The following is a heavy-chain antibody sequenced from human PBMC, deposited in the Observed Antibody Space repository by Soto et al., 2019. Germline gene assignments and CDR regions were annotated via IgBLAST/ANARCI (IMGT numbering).Heavy chain of an antibody. CDR1: AFTFSIYG. CDR3: AKDGASGYCSSTSCYPPDF. D-gene: IGHD2-2*03. J-gene: IGHJ4*02. CDR2: ISNDGTNQ. Sequence: GGSLRLSCAASAFTFSIYGMHWVRQAPGKGLEWVAVISNDGTNQYYADSVKGRFTISRDNSKNTLYLQMNSLRAEDMAVYYCAKDGASGYCSSTSCYPPDFWGQGTLVTVSS. V-gene: IGHV3-30*18.